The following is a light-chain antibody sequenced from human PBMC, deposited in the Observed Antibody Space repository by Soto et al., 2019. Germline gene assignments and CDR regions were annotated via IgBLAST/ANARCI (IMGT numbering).Light chain of an antibody. Sequence: DIQMTQSPSSLSASVGDTVTMTCRASQSIALSVNWYQQKPGKAPKLLIYDASSLESGVPSRFSGSGSGTEFTLTISSLQPDDFATYYCQQYNSYSPSTFGQGTKVDI. CDR2: DAS. J-gene: IGKJ1*01. CDR3: QQYNSYSPST. V-gene: IGKV1-5*01. CDR1: QSIALS.